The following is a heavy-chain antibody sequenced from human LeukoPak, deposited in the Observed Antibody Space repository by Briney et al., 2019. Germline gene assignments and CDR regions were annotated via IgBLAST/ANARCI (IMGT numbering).Heavy chain of an antibody. CDR3: ARSRDYGSGTDY. D-gene: IGHD3-10*01. Sequence: GSSVKVSCKASGGTFSSYAISWVRQARGQGLEWMGRIIPIFGIANYAQKFQGRVTITAGKSTSTAYMELSSLRSEDTAVYYCARSRDYGSGTDYWGQGTLVTVSS. CDR1: GGTFSSYA. V-gene: IGHV1-69*04. J-gene: IGHJ4*02. CDR2: IIPIFGIA.